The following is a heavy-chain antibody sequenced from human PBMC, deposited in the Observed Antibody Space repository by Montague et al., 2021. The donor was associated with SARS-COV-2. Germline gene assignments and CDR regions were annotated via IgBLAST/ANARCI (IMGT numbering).Heavy chain of an antibody. V-gene: IGHV3-21*04. D-gene: IGHD3-10*01. CDR1: GFTFSTYS. Sequence: SLRLSCAASGFTFSTYSLSWVRQAPGRGLEWVASISGSGSHTYYADSVKGRFTIFRDDAKNTLYLQMNNLRAEDRAVYYCARDPHGSGSSPHFDPWGQGTLVTVSS. CDR3: ARDPHGSGSSPHFDP. CDR2: ISGSGSHT. J-gene: IGHJ5*02.